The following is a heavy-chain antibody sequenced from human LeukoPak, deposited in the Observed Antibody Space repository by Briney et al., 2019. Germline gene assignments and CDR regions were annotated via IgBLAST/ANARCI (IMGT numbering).Heavy chain of an antibody. CDR3: ARGGSGSYYLDY. CDR1: GGSISSSSYY. D-gene: IGHD1-26*01. Sequence: SETLSLTCTVSGGSISSSSYYWSWIRQPPGKGLEWIGYIYHSGSTYYNPSLKSRVTISVDRSKNQFSLKLSSVTAADTAVYYCARGGSGSYYLDYWGQGTLVTVSS. CDR2: IYHSGST. V-gene: IGHV4-30-2*01. J-gene: IGHJ4*02.